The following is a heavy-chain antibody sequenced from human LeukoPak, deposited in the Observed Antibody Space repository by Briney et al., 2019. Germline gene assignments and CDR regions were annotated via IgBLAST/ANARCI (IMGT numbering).Heavy chain of an antibody. CDR3: ARLSGLDV. Sequence: GGSLRLSCAASGFTFSSYGMSWVRQAPGKGLEWVSAISGSGGSTYYADSVKGRFTISRDNSKNTLYLQMNGLRAEDTALYYCARLSGLDVWGKGTTVTVSS. J-gene: IGHJ6*04. D-gene: IGHD3-10*01. V-gene: IGHV3-23*01. CDR1: GFTFSSYG. CDR2: ISGSGGST.